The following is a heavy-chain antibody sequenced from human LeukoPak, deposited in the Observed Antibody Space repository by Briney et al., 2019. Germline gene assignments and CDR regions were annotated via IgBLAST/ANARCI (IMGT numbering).Heavy chain of an antibody. Sequence: NLGESLKISCKGSGYSFTSYWIGWVRQMPGEGLEWMGIIYPGDSDTRYSPSFQGQVTISADKSISTAYLQWSSLKASDTAMYYCARQLGTGTSPFDPWGQGTLVTVSS. V-gene: IGHV5-51*01. D-gene: IGHD1-1*01. J-gene: IGHJ5*02. CDR2: IYPGDSDT. CDR3: ARQLGTGTSPFDP. CDR1: GYSFTSYW.